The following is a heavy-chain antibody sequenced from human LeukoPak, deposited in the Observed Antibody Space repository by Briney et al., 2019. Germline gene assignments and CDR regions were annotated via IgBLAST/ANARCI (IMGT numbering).Heavy chain of an antibody. CDR3: ARDSVVVTATTYYYYYYMDV. CDR2: ISSSSSYI. Sequence: KPGGSLRLSCAASGFTFSSYSMNWVRQAPGKGLEWVSSISSSSSYIYYADSVKGRSTISRDNAKNSLYLQMNSLRAEDTAVYYCARDSVVVTATTYYYYYYMDVWGKGTTVTVSS. J-gene: IGHJ6*03. D-gene: IGHD2-21*02. CDR1: GFTFSSYS. V-gene: IGHV3-21*01.